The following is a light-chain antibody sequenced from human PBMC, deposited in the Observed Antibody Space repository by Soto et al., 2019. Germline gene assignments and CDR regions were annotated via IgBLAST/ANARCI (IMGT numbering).Light chain of an antibody. Sequence: QSALTQPASVSGSPGQSITISCTGSSSDIGGYNYGSWYQQYPGKAPKLLIYEVSNRPSGVSNRFSGSKSGNTASLTISGLQAEDEADYYCSSYATSIGVFGGGTKLTVL. V-gene: IGLV2-14*03. J-gene: IGLJ3*02. CDR1: SSDIGGYNY. CDR3: SSYATSIGV. CDR2: EVS.